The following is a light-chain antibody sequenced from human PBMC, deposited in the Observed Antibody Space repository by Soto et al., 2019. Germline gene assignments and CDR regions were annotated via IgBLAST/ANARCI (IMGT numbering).Light chain of an antibody. CDR1: SSDVGGYNY. Sequence: QSALTQPASVSGSPGQSITISCTGTSSDVGGYNYVSWYQQHPGKAPKLMIYDVSNRPSGVSNRFSGSKSGNTASLTISGLQAEDESDYYCSSYTSSSTPLYGFGTGTKRTVL. CDR3: SSYTSSSTPLYG. CDR2: DVS. V-gene: IGLV2-14*01. J-gene: IGLJ1*01.